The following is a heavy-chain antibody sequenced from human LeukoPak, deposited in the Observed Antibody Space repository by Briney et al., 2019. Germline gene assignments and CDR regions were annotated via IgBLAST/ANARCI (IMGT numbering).Heavy chain of an antibody. CDR1: GYTFTGYY. J-gene: IGHJ4*02. V-gene: IGHV1-2*02. Sequence: GASVKVSCKASGYTFTGYYMHWVRQAPGQGLEWMGWINPNSGGTNYAQKFQGRVTMTRDTSISTAYMELSRLRSDDTAVYYCARSLIVVVTAINLGFDYWGQGTLVTVSS. D-gene: IGHD2-21*02. CDR3: ARSLIVVVTAINLGFDY. CDR2: INPNSGGT.